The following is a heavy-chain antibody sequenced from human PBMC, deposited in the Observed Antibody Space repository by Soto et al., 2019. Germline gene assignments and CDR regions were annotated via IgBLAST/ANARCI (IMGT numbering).Heavy chain of an antibody. D-gene: IGHD4-17*01. Sequence: QVQLVQSGAEVKKPGSSVKVSCKASGGTFSSYAISWVRQAPGQGLEWMGGIIPIFGTANYAQKFQGRVTITADKAKSTAYMELSSLRSEDTAVYYCARDPTERQNQVDYGYWGQGTLVTVSS. V-gene: IGHV1-69*06. CDR1: GGTFSSYA. J-gene: IGHJ4*02. CDR2: IIPIFGTA. CDR3: ARDPTERQNQVDYGY.